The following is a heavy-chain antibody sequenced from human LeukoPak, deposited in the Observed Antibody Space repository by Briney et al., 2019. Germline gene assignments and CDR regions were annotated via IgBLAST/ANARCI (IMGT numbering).Heavy chain of an antibody. D-gene: IGHD3-22*01. Sequence: GGSLRLSCAASGFTFISYWMHWARHAPGKGLVWVSRITSDGTSTNYADSVKGRFTISRDNAKNTLYLQMNSLGAEDTAVYYCGRTSYDSSAYFDYWGQGTLVTVSS. V-gene: IGHV3-74*01. CDR3: GRTSYDSSAYFDY. CDR1: GFTFISYW. CDR2: ITSDGTST. J-gene: IGHJ4*02.